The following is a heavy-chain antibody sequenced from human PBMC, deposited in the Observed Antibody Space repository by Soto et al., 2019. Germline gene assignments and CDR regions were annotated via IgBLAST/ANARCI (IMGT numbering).Heavy chain of an antibody. Sequence: GGSLRLSCAASGFTFSSYSMNWLRQAPGKGLEWVSYISSSSSITYSADSVTGQFNISRDNAKSSMFLQMNSLRDEDTAVYYCPRDLSYLADNHYDSFGGQHSPLYHDGMDVWGPGTTVPVSP. CDR2: ISSSSSIT. J-gene: IGHJ6*01. CDR3: PRDLSYLADNHYDSFGGQHSPLYHDGMDV. CDR1: GFTFSSYS. D-gene: IGHD3-9*01. V-gene: IGHV3-48*02.